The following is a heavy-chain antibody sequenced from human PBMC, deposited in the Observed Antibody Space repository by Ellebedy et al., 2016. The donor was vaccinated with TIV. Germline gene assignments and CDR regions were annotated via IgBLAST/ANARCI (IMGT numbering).Heavy chain of an antibody. J-gene: IGHJ6*02. Sequence: AASVKVSCKASGGTFSSYAISWVRQAPGQGLEWMGRIIPILGIANYAQKFQGRVTITADKSTSTAYMELSSLRSEDTAVYYCARGVQLWLHDYYYGMDVWGQGTTVTVSS. V-gene: IGHV1-69*04. D-gene: IGHD5-18*01. CDR3: ARGVQLWLHDYYYGMDV. CDR2: IIPILGIA. CDR1: GGTFSSYA.